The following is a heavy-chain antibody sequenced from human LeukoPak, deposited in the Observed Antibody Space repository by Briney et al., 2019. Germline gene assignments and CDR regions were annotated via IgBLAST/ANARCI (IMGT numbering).Heavy chain of an antibody. V-gene: IGHV4-34*01. CDR2: INHSGST. CDR1: GGSFSGYY. D-gene: IGHD3-10*01. CDR3: ATRRYYYGSGSYYNS. Sequence: SETLSLTCAVYGGSFSGYYWSWIRQPPGRGLEWIGEINHSGSTNYNPSLKSRVTISVDTSKNQFSLKLSSVTAADTAVYYCATRRYYYGSGSYYNSWGQGTLVTVSS. J-gene: IGHJ4*02.